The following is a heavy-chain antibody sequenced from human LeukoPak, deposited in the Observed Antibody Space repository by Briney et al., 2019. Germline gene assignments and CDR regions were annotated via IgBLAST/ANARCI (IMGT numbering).Heavy chain of an antibody. CDR1: GFTVSSNY. J-gene: IGHJ3*02. D-gene: IGHD4-23*01. Sequence: GGPLRLSCAASGFTVSSNYMSWVRQAPGKGLEWVSVIYSGGSTYYADSVKGRFTISRDNSKNTLYLQMNSLRAEDTAVYYCARAVGLRAFDIWGQGTMVTVSS. CDR2: IYSGGST. V-gene: IGHV3-53*01. CDR3: ARAVGLRAFDI.